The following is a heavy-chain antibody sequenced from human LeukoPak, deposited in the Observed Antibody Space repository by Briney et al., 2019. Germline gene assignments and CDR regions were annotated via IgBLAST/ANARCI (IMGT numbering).Heavy chain of an antibody. Sequence: PSETLSLTCTVSGGSISSSSYYWGWIRQPPGKGLEWIGSIYYSGSTYYNPSLKSRVTISVDTSKNQFSLKLSSVTAADTAVYYCARSGTYQYSSTSDYWGQGTLVTVSS. CDR2: IYYSGST. J-gene: IGHJ4*02. V-gene: IGHV4-39*01. CDR1: GGSISSSSYY. CDR3: ARSGTYQYSSTSDY. D-gene: IGHD3-10*01.